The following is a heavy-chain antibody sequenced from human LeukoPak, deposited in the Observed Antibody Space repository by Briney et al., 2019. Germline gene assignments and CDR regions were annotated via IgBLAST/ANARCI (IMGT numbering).Heavy chain of an antibody. CDR1: GFTFSSYA. CDR3: ARDMPYYYDSSGRDY. Sequence: PGGSLRLSCAASGFTFSSYAMSWVRQAPGKGLEWVSSISSSSSYIYYADSVKGRFTISRDNAKNSLYLQMNSLRAEDTAVYYCARDMPYYYDSSGRDYWGQGTLVTVSS. V-gene: IGHV3-21*01. CDR2: ISSSSSYI. J-gene: IGHJ4*02. D-gene: IGHD3-22*01.